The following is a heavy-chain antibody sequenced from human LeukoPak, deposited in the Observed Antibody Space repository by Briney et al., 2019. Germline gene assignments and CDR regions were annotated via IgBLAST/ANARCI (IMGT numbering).Heavy chain of an antibody. CDR3: ARASGYYYGSGSYPPYYMDV. Sequence: ASVKVSCKASGYTFTGYYMHWVRQAPGQGLEWMGWINPNSGGTNYAQKFQGRVTMTRDTSISTAYMELSRLRSDETAVYYCARASGYYYGSGSYPPYYMDVWGKGTTVTVSS. CDR2: INPNSGGT. D-gene: IGHD3-10*01. CDR1: GYTFTGYY. J-gene: IGHJ6*03. V-gene: IGHV1-2*02.